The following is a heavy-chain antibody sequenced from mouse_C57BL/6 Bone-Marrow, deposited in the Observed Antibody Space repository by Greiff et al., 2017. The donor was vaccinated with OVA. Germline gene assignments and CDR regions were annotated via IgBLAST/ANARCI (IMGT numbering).Heavy chain of an antibody. CDR2: IDPEDGDT. CDR1: GFNIKDYY. D-gene: IGHD2-1*01. CDR3: TFYYGNYCDY. Sequence: VQLQQSGAELVRPGASVKLSCTASGFNIKDYYMHWVKQRPEQGLEWIGRIDPEDGDTEYAPKFQGKATMTADTASNTAYLQLSSLTSEDTAVYYCTFYYGNYCDYWGQGTTRTVSS. V-gene: IGHV14-1*01. J-gene: IGHJ2*01.